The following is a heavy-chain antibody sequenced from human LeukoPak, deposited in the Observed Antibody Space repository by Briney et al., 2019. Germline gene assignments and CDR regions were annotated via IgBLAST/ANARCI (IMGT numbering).Heavy chain of an antibody. CDR2: IYSGGST. V-gene: IGHV3-66*01. D-gene: IGHD6-13*01. CDR3: ARSRTAAGPSDY. J-gene: IGHJ4*02. Sequence: GGSLRLSCAASGFTFSSNYMSWVRQAPGKGLEWVSVIYSGGSTYYADSVKGRFTISRDNSKNTLYLQMNSLRAEDTAVYYCARSRTAAGPSDYWGQGTLVTVSS. CDR1: GFTFSSNY.